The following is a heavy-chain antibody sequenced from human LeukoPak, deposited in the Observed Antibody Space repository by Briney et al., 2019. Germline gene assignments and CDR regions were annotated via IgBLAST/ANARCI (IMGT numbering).Heavy chain of an antibody. D-gene: IGHD3-10*01. J-gene: IGHJ6*02. CDR1: GFTFSSYS. V-gene: IGHV3-21*01. CDR3: ARSWGSGSYFVASDYYYYYGMDV. Sequence: GGALRLSCAASGFTFSSYSMNWGRQAPGKGVEGVSSISSSSSDIYYADSVKGGFTISRDNAKTSLYLQMHSLRAEDTAVYYCARSWGSGSYFVASDYYYYYGMDVWGQGTTVTVS. CDR2: ISSSSSDI.